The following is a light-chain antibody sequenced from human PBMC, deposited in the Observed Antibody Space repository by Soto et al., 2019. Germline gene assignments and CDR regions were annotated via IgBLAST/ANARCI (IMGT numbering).Light chain of an antibody. CDR2: GAS. V-gene: IGKV3-15*01. CDR3: QQYNNWPRWT. J-gene: IGKJ1*01. CDR1: QSVSSN. Sequence: EIVMTQSPATLSVSPGERATLSCRASQSVSSNLAWYQQKSGQAPRLLIYGASTRATGIPARFSGSGSGTEFTLTISRLQSEDFAVYYCQQYNNWPRWTFGQGTKVDI.